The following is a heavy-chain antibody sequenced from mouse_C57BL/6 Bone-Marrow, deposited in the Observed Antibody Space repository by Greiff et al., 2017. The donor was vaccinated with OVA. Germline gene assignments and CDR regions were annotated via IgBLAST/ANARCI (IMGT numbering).Heavy chain of an antibody. CDR1: GFNIKDDY. J-gene: IGHJ2*01. CDR2: IDPENGDP. V-gene: IGHV14-4*01. Sequence: EVKLVESGAELVRPGASVKLSCTASGFNIKDDYMHWVKQRPEQGLEWIGWIDPENGDPEYASKFQGKATITADTSSNTAYLQLSSLTTEDTVVYYCTHYYGDYWGQGTTLTVSS. CDR3: THYYGDY.